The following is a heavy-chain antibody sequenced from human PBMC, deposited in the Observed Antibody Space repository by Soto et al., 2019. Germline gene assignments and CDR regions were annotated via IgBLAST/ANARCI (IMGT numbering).Heavy chain of an antibody. CDR2: IYYSGST. CDR3: ARTRVWSSYYYYGMDV. J-gene: IGHJ6*02. D-gene: IGHD3-10*01. Sequence: SETLALTCTVSGGSIRSYYWSWIRQPPGKGLEWIGYIYYSGSTNYNPSLKSRVTISVDTSKNQFSLKLSSVTAADTAVYYCARTRVWSSYYYYGMDVWGQGTTVTVSS. CDR1: GGSIRSYY. V-gene: IGHV4-59*01.